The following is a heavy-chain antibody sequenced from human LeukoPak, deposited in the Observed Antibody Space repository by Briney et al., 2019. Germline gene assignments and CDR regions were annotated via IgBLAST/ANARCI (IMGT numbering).Heavy chain of an antibody. D-gene: IGHD3-16*01. V-gene: IGHV3-49*04. CDR2: IRTEAYDGAT. CDR3: TRTFGYYYFYMDV. CDR1: GFAFGDYA. J-gene: IGHJ6*03. Sequence: GGSLRLSCAASGFAFGDYAMSWVRQAPGKGLEWVGFIRTEAYDGATDYGASVKGRFTISRDDSKNIAYLQMNSLNTEDTAVYYCTRTFGYYYFYMDVWGKGTTVIVSS.